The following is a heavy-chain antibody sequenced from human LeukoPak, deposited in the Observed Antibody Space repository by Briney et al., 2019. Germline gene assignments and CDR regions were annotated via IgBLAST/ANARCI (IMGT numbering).Heavy chain of an antibody. D-gene: IGHD3-3*02. CDR3: ARDFPIRDY. J-gene: IGHJ4*02. V-gene: IGHV4-39*07. CDR2: IYYSGST. Sequence: SETLSLTCTVSGGSISSSSYYWGWIRQPPGKGLEWIGSIYYSGSTYYNPSLKSRVTISVDTSKNQFSLKLSSVTAADTAVYCCARDFPIRDYWGQGTLVTVSS. CDR1: GGSISSSSYY.